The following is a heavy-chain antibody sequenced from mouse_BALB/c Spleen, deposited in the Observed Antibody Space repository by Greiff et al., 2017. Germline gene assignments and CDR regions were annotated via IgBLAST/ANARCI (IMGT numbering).Heavy chain of an antibody. V-gene: IGHV5-6-5*01. CDR3: ARGREFTTAPFDY. J-gene: IGHJ2*01. Sequence: EVKLVESGGGLVKPGGSLKLSCAASGFTFSSYAMSWVRQTPEKRLEWVASISSGGSTYYPDSVKGRFTISRDNARNILYLQMSSLRSEDTAMYYCARGREFTTAPFDYWGQGTTLTVSS. CDR2: ISSGGST. CDR1: GFTFSSYA. D-gene: IGHD1-2*01.